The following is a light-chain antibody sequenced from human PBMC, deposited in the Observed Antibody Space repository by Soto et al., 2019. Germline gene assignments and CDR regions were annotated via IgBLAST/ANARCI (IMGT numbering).Light chain of an antibody. CDR3: QQYNSDSGT. CDR2: GAS. CDR1: QSISSW. Sequence: DIQMTQSPSTLSASVGDRVTITCRASQSISSWLAWYQQKPGKAPNLLIYGASSLQSGVPSRFSGSGSGTDFTLTINSLQPDDFATYYCQQYNSDSGTFGQGTKVEIK. J-gene: IGKJ1*01. V-gene: IGKV1-5*01.